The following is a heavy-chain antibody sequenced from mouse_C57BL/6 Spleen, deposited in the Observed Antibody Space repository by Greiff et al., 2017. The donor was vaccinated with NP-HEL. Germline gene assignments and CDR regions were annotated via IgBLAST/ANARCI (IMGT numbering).Heavy chain of an antibody. CDR3: ARAQFPYYYGSSPHWYFDV. J-gene: IGHJ1*03. CDR1: GYTFTDYY. CDR2: INPNNGGT. Sequence: VQLQQSGPELVKPGASVKISCKASGYTFTDYYMNWVKQSHGKSLEWIGDINPNNGGTSYNQKFKGKATLTVDKSSSTAYMELRSLTSEDSAVYYCARAQFPYYYGSSPHWYFDVWGTGTTVTVSS. V-gene: IGHV1-26*01. D-gene: IGHD1-1*01.